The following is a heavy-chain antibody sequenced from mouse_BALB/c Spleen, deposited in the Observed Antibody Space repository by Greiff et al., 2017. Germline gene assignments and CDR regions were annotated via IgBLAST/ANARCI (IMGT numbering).Heavy chain of an antibody. CDR1: GFSLSRYS. Sequence: VMLVESGPGLVAPSQSLSITCTVSGFSLSRYSVHWVRQPPGKGLEWLGMIWGGGSTDYNSALKSRLSISKDNSKSQVFLKMNSLQTDDTAMYYCASQDYYGSSFADWGQGTLVTVSA. V-gene: IGHV2-6-4*01. J-gene: IGHJ3*01. CDR2: IWGGGST. D-gene: IGHD1-1*01. CDR3: ASQDYYGSSFAD.